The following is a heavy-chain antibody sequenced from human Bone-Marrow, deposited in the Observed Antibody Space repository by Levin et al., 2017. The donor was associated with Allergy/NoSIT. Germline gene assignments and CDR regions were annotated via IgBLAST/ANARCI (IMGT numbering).Heavy chain of an antibody. J-gene: IGHJ6*02. V-gene: IGHV1-8*01. CDR1: GYTFTSYD. CDR2: MNPNSGNT. Sequence: ASVKVSCKASGYTFTSYDINWVRQATGQGLEWMGWMNPNSGNTGYAQKFQGRVTMTRNTSISTAYMELSSLRSEDTAVYYCARGRYCSGGSCYSHYYYGMDVWGQGTTVTVSS. D-gene: IGHD2-15*01. CDR3: ARGRYCSGGSCYSHYYYGMDV.